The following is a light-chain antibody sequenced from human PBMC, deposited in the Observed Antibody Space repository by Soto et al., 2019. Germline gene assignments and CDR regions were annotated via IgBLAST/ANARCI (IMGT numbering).Light chain of an antibody. Sequence: DIQMTQSPSTLSASVGDSVTITCRASQSVGRWLAWYQQKPGKAPEVLIYKASTLQYGVPSRFSDSGSGTEFTLTISSLQPDDFATYYCQQYDSYSTFGQGTKVDFK. J-gene: IGKJ1*01. V-gene: IGKV1-5*03. CDR1: QSVGRW. CDR3: QQYDSYST. CDR2: KAS.